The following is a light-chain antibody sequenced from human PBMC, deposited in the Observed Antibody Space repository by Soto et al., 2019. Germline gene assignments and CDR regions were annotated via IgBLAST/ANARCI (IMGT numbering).Light chain of an antibody. CDR1: HSISTW. CDR2: KAS. CDR3: QQYNSYWP. V-gene: IGKV1-5*03. Sequence: DIQMTQSPSTLSASVGDRVTITCRASHSISTWLAWYQQKPGKAPKLLIYKASSLESGVPLRFSGSGSGTDFTLTISSMQPDEFATYSCQQYNSYWPFGQGTQVEIK. J-gene: IGKJ1*01.